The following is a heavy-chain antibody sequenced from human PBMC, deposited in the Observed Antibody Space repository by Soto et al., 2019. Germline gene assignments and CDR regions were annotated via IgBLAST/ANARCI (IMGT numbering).Heavy chain of an antibody. Sequence: GGSLRLSCAASGFTFSSYGMHWVRQAPGKGLEWVAVISYDGSNKYYADSVKGRFTISRDNSKNTLYLQMNSLRAEDTAVYYCASPGYSSGWFDRDFDLRGRGTLVTGSS. CDR1: GFTFSSYG. D-gene: IGHD6-19*01. CDR2: ISYDGSNK. V-gene: IGHV3-30*03. J-gene: IGHJ2*01. CDR3: ASPGYSSGWFDRDFDL.